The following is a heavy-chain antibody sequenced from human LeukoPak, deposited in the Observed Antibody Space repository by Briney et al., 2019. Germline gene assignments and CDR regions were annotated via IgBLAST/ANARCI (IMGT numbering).Heavy chain of an antibody. J-gene: IGHJ4*02. V-gene: IGHV3-66*02. CDR3: AKDLLGDYDDY. CDR2: IYSGGST. Sequence: GGSLRLSCAASGFTVSSNYMSWVRQAPGKGLEWVSVIYSGGSTYYADSVKGRFSISRDNSRNTVYLQMNSLRVEDTAVYYCAKDLLGDYDDYWGQGTLVTVSS. D-gene: IGHD3-9*01. CDR1: GFTVSSNY.